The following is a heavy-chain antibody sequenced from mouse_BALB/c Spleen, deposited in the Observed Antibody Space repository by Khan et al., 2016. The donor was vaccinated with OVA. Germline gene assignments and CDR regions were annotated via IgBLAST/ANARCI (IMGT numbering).Heavy chain of an antibody. D-gene: IGHD2-14*01. CDR3: ARSGYDYFAY. V-gene: IGHV1-80*01. CDR1: GYAFSNYW. Sequence: VQLKESGAELVRPGSSVKISCKASGYAFSNYWMNWVKQRPGQGLEWIGQIYPGDGDTSFNGKFRGKATLTADKSSSTAYMQLSSLTSEDSAVYVCARSGYDYFAYWGQGTLVTVSA. J-gene: IGHJ3*01. CDR2: IYPGDGDT.